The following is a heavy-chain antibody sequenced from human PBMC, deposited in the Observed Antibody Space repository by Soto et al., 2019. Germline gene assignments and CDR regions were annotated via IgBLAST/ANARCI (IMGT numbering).Heavy chain of an antibody. Sequence: QIQLVQSGPEVKKPGASMKVSCKAYDFSFTSHGISWVRQAPGPGLEWMGWISLYNGNTNYAQQFQGRVTMTTDTSTSTAYMELRSLRSDDTAMYFCAIYHLELFRFDYWGQGTLVTVSS. D-gene: IGHD2-2*01. V-gene: IGHV1-18*04. J-gene: IGHJ4*02. CDR1: DFSFTSHG. CDR3: AIYHLELFRFDY. CDR2: ISLYNGNT.